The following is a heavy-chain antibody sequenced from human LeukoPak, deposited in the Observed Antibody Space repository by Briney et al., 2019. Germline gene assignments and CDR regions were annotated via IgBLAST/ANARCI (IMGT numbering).Heavy chain of an antibody. CDR1: GFTFSTYV. J-gene: IGHJ4*02. CDR3: ARREPTVTTPYQDYFDY. CDR2: ISSNGDNT. Sequence: PGGSLRLSCSVSGFTFSTYVMHWVRQAPGKGLEYVSAISSNGDNTYYADSVKGRFTISRDNSKNTLYLQMSSLRADDTALYYCARREPTVTTPYQDYFDYWGQGTLVTVSS. V-gene: IGHV3-64D*06. D-gene: IGHD4-17*01.